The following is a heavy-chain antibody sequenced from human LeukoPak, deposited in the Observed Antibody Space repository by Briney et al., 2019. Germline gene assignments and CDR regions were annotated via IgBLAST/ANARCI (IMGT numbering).Heavy chain of an antibody. CDR1: GFTFDTYW. J-gene: IGHJ6*02. D-gene: IGHD3-9*01. Sequence: GGSLRLSCVASGFTFDTYWMHWVRQAPGKGLVWVSRIHRDGNNINYADFVQGRFTVSRDNAKNTLYLQMNTLRVEDTAVYYCTRDLMDYDVSTGLHHYYMDVWGQGTTVTVSS. CDR2: IHRDGNNI. V-gene: IGHV3-74*01. CDR3: TRDLMDYDVSTGLHHYYMDV.